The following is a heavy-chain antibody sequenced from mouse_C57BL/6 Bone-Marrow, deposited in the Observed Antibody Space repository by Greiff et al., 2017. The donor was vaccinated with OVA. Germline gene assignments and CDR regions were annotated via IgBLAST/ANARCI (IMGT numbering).Heavy chain of an antibody. CDR1: GYTFTDYE. D-gene: IGHD2-10*01. CDR2: IDPETGGT. CDR3: TRKGLLLFAY. V-gene: IGHV1-15*01. J-gene: IGHJ3*01. Sequence: QVQLKESGAELVRPGASVTLSCKASGYTFTDYEMHWVKQTPVHGLEWIGAIDPETGGTAYNQKFKGKAILTADKSSSTAYMELRSLTSEDSAVYYCTRKGLLLFAYWGQGTLVTVSA.